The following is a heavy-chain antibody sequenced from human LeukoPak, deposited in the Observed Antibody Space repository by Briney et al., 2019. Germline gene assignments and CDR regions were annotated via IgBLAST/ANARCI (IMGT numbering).Heavy chain of an antibody. CDR1: GFTFRSYS. CDR3: ARDRPPVGAIDY. D-gene: IGHD1-26*01. V-gene: IGHV3-48*02. CDR2: ISGGSDSI. J-gene: IGHJ4*02. Sequence: GGSLRLSCAASGFTFRSYSMNWVRQAPGEGLEWVSYISGGSDSIYYADSVKGRFTISRDTAKNSLYLQMNSLRDEDTAVYFCARDRPPVGAIDYWGQGTLVTVSS.